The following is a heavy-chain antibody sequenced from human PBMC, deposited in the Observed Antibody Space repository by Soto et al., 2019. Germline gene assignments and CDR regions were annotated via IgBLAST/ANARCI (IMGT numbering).Heavy chain of an antibody. CDR3: AKARDYGGNYFDY. CDR1: GFSFSSYA. Sequence: QVQLVESGGGVVQSGRSLRLSCAASGFSFSSYAMHWVRQAPGKGLEWVAVISYDGSNKYYGASVKGRFTISRDKSKNTLNMEMNTLRAEDSAVYYCAKARDYGGNYFDYWGQGTLVTVSS. D-gene: IGHD4-17*01. V-gene: IGHV3-30*18. J-gene: IGHJ4*02. CDR2: ISYDGSNK.